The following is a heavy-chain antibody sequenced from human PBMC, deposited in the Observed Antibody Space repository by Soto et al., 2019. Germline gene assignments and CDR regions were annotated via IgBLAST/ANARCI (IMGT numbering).Heavy chain of an antibody. CDR1: DGSISGYF. V-gene: IGHV4-59*01. CDR3: ARVPGKSYYFLRGQYYYYYYGMDV. Sequence: ETLSLTCTVSDGSISGYFWSWIRQPPGKGLEWIGYIYYSGSTNYNPSLKSRVTISVDTSKNQFSLKLSSVTAADTAVYYCARVPGKSYYFLRGQYYYYYYGMDVWGQGTTVTVSS. J-gene: IGHJ6*02. D-gene: IGHD3-10*01. CDR2: IYYSGST.